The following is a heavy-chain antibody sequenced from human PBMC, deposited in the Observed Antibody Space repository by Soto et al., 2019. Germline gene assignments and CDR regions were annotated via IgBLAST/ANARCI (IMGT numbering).Heavy chain of an antibody. J-gene: IGHJ5*02. CDR1: GGSFSGYY. CDR2: INHSGST. D-gene: IGHD3-10*01. Sequence: SETLSLTCAVYGGSFSGYYWSWIRQPPGKGLEWIGEINHSGSTNYNPSLKSRVTISVDTSKNQFSLKLSSVTAADTAVYYCARLWFGGPFDPWGQGTLVTVSS. V-gene: IGHV4-34*01. CDR3: ARLWFGGPFDP.